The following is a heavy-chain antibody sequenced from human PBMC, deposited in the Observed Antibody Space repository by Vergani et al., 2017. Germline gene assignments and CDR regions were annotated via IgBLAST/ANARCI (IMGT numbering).Heavy chain of an antibody. D-gene: IGHD2-2*02. V-gene: IGHV3-30-3*01. J-gene: IGHJ4*02. Sequence: QVQLVESGGGVVQPGTSLRLSCVVSGFALNRHAMYWVRQAPGKGLEWVVGISFDGTNEYYPDLVKGRFTISRDIAKNTLYLQVGSLRLEDTGVYLCVRDRGLCAGSRCYTEAWDYWGQGTPVTVSS. CDR1: GFALNRHA. CDR2: ISFDGTNE. CDR3: VRDRGLCAGSRCYTEAWDY.